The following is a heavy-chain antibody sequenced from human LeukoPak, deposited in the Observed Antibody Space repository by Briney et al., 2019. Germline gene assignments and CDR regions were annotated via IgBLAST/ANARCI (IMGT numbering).Heavy chain of an antibody. Sequence: GASVKVSCKTSVYTFTTYSIIWVRQAPGQGLEWVGWISPSNGHTNYAQKLQDRVTMTTYTSTSTVYMELRSLRSDDTAMYYCAAYDFWSGYPLDPWGQGTLVTVSS. CDR3: AAYDFWSGYPLDP. CDR2: ISPSNGHT. D-gene: IGHD3-3*01. V-gene: IGHV1-18*01. J-gene: IGHJ5*02. CDR1: VYTFTTYS.